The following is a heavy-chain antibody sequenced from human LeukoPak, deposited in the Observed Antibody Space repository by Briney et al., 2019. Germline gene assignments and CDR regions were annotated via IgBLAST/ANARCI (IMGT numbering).Heavy chain of an antibody. J-gene: IGHJ3*02. V-gene: IGHV6-1*01. D-gene: IGHD5-12*01. CDR3: ARLASNAFDI. CDR1: GVSVSSNSAA. Sequence: SQTLSLTCAISGVSVSSNSAAWHWLRQSPSRGLEWLGRTYYRSKWYNDYAVSVKSRITINPDTSKNQFSLQLNSVTPEDTAVYYCARLASNAFDIWGQGTMVTVSS. CDR2: TYYRSKWYN.